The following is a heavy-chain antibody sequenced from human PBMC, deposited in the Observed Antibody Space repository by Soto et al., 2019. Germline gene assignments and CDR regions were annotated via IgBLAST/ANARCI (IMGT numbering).Heavy chain of an antibody. V-gene: IGHV4-31*03. D-gene: IGHD3-22*01. CDR3: ARVHYYAGAFDI. CDR2: IYYGGST. Sequence: QVQLQESGPGLVKPSQTLSLTCTVSGGSISSGGYYWSWRRQPPGKGLAWSGYIYYGGSTYYNPSLKSRVTISVDTSKNQFSLKLSSVPAADTAVYYCARVHYYAGAFDIWGQGTMLTVSS. J-gene: IGHJ3*02. CDR1: GGSISSGGYY.